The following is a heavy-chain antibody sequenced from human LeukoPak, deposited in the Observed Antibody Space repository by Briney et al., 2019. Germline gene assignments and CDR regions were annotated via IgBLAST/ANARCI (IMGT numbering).Heavy chain of an antibody. D-gene: IGHD6-19*01. CDR3: AKERDRIAVAGSLDY. Sequence: GGSLRLSCAASGFTFSNYAMGWVRQAPGKGLEWVSTIRDSGAYGFYADSVKGRFTISRDNSKNTLYLQMNSLRAEDTAVYYCAKERDRIAVAGSLDYWGQGTLVTVSS. CDR1: GFTFSNYA. CDR2: IRDSGAYG. V-gene: IGHV3-23*01. J-gene: IGHJ4*02.